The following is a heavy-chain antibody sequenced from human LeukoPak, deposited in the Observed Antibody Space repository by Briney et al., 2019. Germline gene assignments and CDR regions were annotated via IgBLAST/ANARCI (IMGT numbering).Heavy chain of an antibody. CDR3: ASWGLGGELPLDY. V-gene: IGHV1-69*06. CDR1: GGTFSSYA. D-gene: IGHD1-26*01. J-gene: IGHJ4*02. CDR2: IIPIFGTA. Sequence: SVKVSCKASGGTFSSYAISWVRQAPGQGLEWMGGIIPIFGTANYAQKFQGRVTITADKSTSTAYMELSSLRSEDTAVYYRASWGLGGELPLDYWGQGTLVTVSS.